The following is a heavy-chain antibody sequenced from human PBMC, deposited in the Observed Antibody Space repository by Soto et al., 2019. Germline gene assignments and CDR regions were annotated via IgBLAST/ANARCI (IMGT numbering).Heavy chain of an antibody. Sequence: VHLLQSGGGLVQPGGSLRPSCAASGFTFSNSVMSWVRQAPGKGLEWVSTIAGKTYYSDSVKGRFTISRDNSQSTLYLQMNSLRAEDTAVYYCARKTDVPTGMLDYWGQGTLVTVSS. J-gene: IGHJ4*02. CDR3: ARKTDVPTGMLDY. CDR2: IAGKT. D-gene: IGHD2-2*01. CDR1: GFTFSNSV. V-gene: IGHV3-23*01.